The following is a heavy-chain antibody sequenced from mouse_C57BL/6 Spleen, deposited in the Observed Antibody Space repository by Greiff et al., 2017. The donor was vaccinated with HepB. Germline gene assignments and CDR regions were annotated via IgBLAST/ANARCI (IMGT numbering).Heavy chain of an antibody. CDR1: GFTFSNYW. J-gene: IGHJ2*01. CDR3: TRGGYYKAY. CDR2: IRLKSDNYAT. Sequence: EVKLEESGGGLVQPGGSMKLSCVASGFTFSNYWMNWVRQSPEKGLEWVAQIRLKSDNYATHYAESVKGRFTISRDDSKSSVYLQMNNLRAEDTGIYYCTRGGYYKAYWGQGTTLTVSS. V-gene: IGHV6-3*01. D-gene: IGHD2-3*01.